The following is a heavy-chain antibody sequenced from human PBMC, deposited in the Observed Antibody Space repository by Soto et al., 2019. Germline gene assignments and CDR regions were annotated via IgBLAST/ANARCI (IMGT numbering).Heavy chain of an antibody. J-gene: IGHJ5*02. D-gene: IGHD3-10*01. CDR2: ISSSSSYI. CDR3: ARDSHYYGSGPSSGGWFDP. Sequence: GGSLRLSCAASGFTFSSYSMNWVRQAPGKGLEWVSSISSSSSYIYYADSVKGRFTISRDNAKNSLYLQMNSLRAEDTAVYYCARDSHYYGSGPSSGGWFDPWGQGTLVTVSS. V-gene: IGHV3-21*01. CDR1: GFTFSSYS.